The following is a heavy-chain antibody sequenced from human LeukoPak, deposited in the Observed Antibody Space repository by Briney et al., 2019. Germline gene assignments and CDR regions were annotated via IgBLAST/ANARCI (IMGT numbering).Heavy chain of an antibody. V-gene: IGHV3-7*01. J-gene: IGHJ4*02. CDR3: ARDVLGEWFGELLTFDY. Sequence: GRSLRLSCAASGFTFSSYWMSWVRQAPGKGLEWVANIKQDGSEKYYVDSVKGRFTISRDNAKNSLYLQMNSLRAEDTAVYYCARDVLGEWFGELLTFDYWGQGTLVTVSS. CDR2: IKQDGSEK. D-gene: IGHD3-10*01. CDR1: GFTFSSYW.